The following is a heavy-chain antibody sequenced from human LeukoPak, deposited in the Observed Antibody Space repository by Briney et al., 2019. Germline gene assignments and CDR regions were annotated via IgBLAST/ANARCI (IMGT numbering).Heavy chain of an antibody. CDR2: MNPNSGNT. CDR3: ARGRLLWFGELLGNDY. V-gene: IGHV1-8*01. CDR1: GYTFTSYD. Sequence: ASVKVSCKASGYTFTSYDINWVRQATGQGLEWMGWMNPNSGNTGYAQKFQGRVTMTRNTSISTAYMELSSLRSEDTAVYYCARGRLLWFGELLGNDYWGQGTLVTVSS. D-gene: IGHD3-10*01. J-gene: IGHJ4*02.